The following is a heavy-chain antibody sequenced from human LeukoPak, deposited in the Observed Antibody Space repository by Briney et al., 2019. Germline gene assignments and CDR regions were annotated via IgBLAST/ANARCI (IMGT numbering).Heavy chain of an antibody. CDR3: ARGVVPAARGFTAIDY. V-gene: IGHV1-2*06. J-gene: IGHJ4*02. Sequence: ASVKVSCKASGYTFTGYYMHWVRQAPGQGLEWMGRINPNSGGTNYAQKFQGRVTMTRDTSISTAYMELSRLRSDDTAVYYCARGVVPAARGFTAIDYWGQGTLVTVSS. CDR2: INPNSGGT. D-gene: IGHD2-2*01. CDR1: GYTFTGYY.